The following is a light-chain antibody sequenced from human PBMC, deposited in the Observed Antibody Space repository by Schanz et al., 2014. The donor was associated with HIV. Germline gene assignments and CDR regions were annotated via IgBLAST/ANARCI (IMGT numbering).Light chain of an antibody. Sequence: QSVLTQPPSASGTPGQRVTISCSGSSSNVGSNAVNWYQQLPGTAPKLLISSTNQRPSGVPDRYSGSKSGTSASLAISGLQAEDEADYYCSSYTSSILVFGGGTKVTVL. CDR3: SSYTSSILV. CDR2: STN. J-gene: IGLJ3*02. CDR1: SSNVGSNA. V-gene: IGLV1-44*01.